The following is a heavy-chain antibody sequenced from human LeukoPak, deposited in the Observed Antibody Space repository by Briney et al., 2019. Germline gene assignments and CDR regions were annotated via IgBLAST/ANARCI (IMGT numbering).Heavy chain of an antibody. CDR3: ARDEFRELLSFDL. CDR2: ISSSGSTI. V-gene: IGHV3-48*03. J-gene: IGHJ5*02. Sequence: PPGGSLRLSCAASGFTFSSYEMNWVRQAPGKGLEWVSYISSSGSTIYYADSVKGRFTISRDNAKNSLYLQMSSLRAEDTAVYYCARDEFRELLSFDLWGQGTLVIVSS. CDR1: GFTFSSYE. D-gene: IGHD1-26*01.